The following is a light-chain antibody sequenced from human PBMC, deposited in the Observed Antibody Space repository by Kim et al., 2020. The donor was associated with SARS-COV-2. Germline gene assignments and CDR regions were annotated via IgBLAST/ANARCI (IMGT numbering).Light chain of an antibody. CDR3: NSRGSNDNVL. CDR1: SLRSYY. J-gene: IGLJ2*01. CDR2: GKN. Sequence: VALGQTVRITCQGDSLRSYYATWYQQKPGQAPIVVIYGKNNRPSGIPDRFSGSGSGDTASLTITGTQAGDEADYYCNSRGSNDNVLFGGGTQLTVL. V-gene: IGLV3-19*01.